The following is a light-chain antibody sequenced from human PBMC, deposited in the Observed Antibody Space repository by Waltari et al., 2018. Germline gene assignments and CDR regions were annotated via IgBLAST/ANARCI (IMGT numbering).Light chain of an antibody. Sequence: QSALTQPASVSGSPGQSIPIPCTGTGRDIGTFNYVSWYQQHPGKAPKLMIYEVTTRPSGVSHRFSGSKSGNTASLTISGLQAEDEAVYYCSSYRSSNNVVFGGGTKVTVL. CDR1: GRDIGTFNY. CDR2: EVT. V-gene: IGLV2-14*03. CDR3: SSYRSSNNVV. J-gene: IGLJ2*01.